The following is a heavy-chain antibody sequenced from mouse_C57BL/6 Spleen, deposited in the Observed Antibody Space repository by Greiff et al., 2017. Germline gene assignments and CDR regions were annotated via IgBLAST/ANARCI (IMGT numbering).Heavy chain of an antibody. V-gene: IGHV1-9*01. CDR3: ARGGWGSYWYFDV. CDR1: GYTFTGYW. CDR2: LLPGSGST. Sequence: QVQLQQSGAELMKPGASVKLSCKATGYTFTGYWLEWVKQRPGHGLEWIGELLPGSGSTNYNETFKGKATFTADTSSNTAYMQLSSLTTEDSAIYYCARGGWGSYWYFDVWGTGTTVTVSS. J-gene: IGHJ1*03. D-gene: IGHD2-3*01.